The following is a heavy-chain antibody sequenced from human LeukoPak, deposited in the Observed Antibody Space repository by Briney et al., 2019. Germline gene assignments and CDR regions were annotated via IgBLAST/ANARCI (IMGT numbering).Heavy chain of an antibody. J-gene: IGHJ4*02. CDR1: GGSVSHSNW. D-gene: IGHD6-19*01. V-gene: IGHV4-4*02. CDR3: ARRFSSGWWTFDY. Sequence: PSETLSLTCAVSGGSVSHSNWWTWVRQSPGKGLEWIGEVHPSEGTNYNPSLKSRVTISLDKSKNQFSLELNSVTAADTAVYYCARRFSSGWWTFDYWGQGTLVTVSS. CDR2: VHPSEGT.